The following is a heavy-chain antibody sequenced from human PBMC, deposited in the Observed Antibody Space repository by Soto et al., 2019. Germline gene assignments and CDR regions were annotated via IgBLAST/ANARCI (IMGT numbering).Heavy chain of an antibody. J-gene: IGHJ6*03. CDR3: AKGPNENYYILTGYNEGYYYYYMDV. Sequence: GGSLRLSCAASGFTFSSYAMSWVRQAPGKGLEWVSAISGSGGSTYYADSVKGRFTISRDNSKNTLYLQMNSLRAEDTAVYYCAKGPNENYYILTGYNEGYYYYYMDVWGKGTTVTVSS. V-gene: IGHV3-23*01. CDR1: GFTFSSYA. D-gene: IGHD3-9*01. CDR2: ISGSGGST.